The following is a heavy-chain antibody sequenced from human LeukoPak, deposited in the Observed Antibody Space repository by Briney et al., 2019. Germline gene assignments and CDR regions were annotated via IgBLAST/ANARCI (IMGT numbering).Heavy chain of an antibody. CDR2: ISSSSSYI. V-gene: IGHV3-21*01. CDR1: GFTFSSYS. J-gene: IGHJ4*02. Sequence: GGSLRLSCAASGFTFSSYSMNWVRQAPGKGLEWVSSISSSSSYIYYAGSVKGRFTISRDNAKNSLYLQMNSLRAEDTAVYYCATLFPPSLKMATIPRASDYWGQGTLVTVSS. D-gene: IGHD5-24*01. CDR3: ATLFPPSLKMATIPRASDY.